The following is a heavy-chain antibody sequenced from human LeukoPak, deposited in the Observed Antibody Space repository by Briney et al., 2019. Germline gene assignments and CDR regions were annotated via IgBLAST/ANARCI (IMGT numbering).Heavy chain of an antibody. V-gene: IGHV1-46*01. CDR2: IIPSNGFT. J-gene: IGHJ4*02. CDR3: ARCLTLYGSGKMPY. D-gene: IGHD3-10*01. Sequence: ASVKVSCKASGYTYSTYYVHWVRQAPGHGREWMGMIIPSNGFTSYAQKLQGRVTTTNDMSTRTVYMELSCLSTDDPAVEYCARCLTLYGSGKMPYWGEGTL. CDR1: GYTYSTYY.